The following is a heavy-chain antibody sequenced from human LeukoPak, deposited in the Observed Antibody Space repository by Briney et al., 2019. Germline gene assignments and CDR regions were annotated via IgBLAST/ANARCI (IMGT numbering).Heavy chain of an antibody. CDR2: ISSSSSTI. CDR1: GFTFSTYG. CDR3: ARDRGCSSTSCYGYYYYGMDV. D-gene: IGHD2-2*01. J-gene: IGHJ6*02. V-gene: IGHV3-48*01. Sequence: GGSLRLSCAASGFTFSTYGMHWVRQAPGKGLEWVSYISSSSSTIYYADSVKGRFTISRDNAKNSLYLQMNSLRAEDTAVYYCARDRGCSSTSCYGYYYYGMDVWGQGTTVTVSS.